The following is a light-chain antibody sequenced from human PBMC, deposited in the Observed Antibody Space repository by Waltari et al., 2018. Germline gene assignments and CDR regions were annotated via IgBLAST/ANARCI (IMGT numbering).Light chain of an antibody. CDR2: AVS. Sequence: SALTQPASVSGSPGQSITIPCPGTPSDVCVSNYVSWYQLDPGKAPKLIIFAVSNRPSGVSNRFSGSKSGNTASLTISGLQAEDDADYYCASFRSDSTYGFGTGTKVTVL. V-gene: IGLV2-14*01. J-gene: IGLJ1*01. CDR3: ASFRSDSTYG. CDR1: PSDVCVSNY.